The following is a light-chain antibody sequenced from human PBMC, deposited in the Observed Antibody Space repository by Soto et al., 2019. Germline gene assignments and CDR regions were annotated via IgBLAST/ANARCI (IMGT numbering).Light chain of an antibody. CDR1: QSVSSSY. Sequence: EIVLTQSPGTLSLSPGERATLSCRASQSVSSSYLAWYRQRPGQAPRLLIYGASIRATGIPDRFSGSGSGTDFTLTISSLEPEDFAVFYWPQYGISPAFGPGTKVDIK. CDR3: PQYGISPA. V-gene: IGKV3-20*01. CDR2: GAS. J-gene: IGKJ3*01.